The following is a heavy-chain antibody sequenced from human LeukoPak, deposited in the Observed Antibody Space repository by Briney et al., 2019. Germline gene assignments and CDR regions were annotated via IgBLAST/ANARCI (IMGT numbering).Heavy chain of an antibody. D-gene: IGHD2-15*01. CDR1: GYTFANYA. Sequence: GASVKVSCKASGYTFANYAINWVRQAPGQGLEWMGWNNTNTGNPAYAQGFTGRFVFSLDTSVNTAYLQISSLKAEDTAMYYCARDHCSGGSCYPTGNWGQGTLVTVSS. J-gene: IGHJ4*02. CDR3: ARDHCSGGSCYPTGN. V-gene: IGHV7-4-1*02. CDR2: NNTNTGNP.